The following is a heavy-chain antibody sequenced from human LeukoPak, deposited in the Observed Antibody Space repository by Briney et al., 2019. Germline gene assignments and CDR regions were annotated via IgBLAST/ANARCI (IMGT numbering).Heavy chain of an antibody. CDR2: IYPGDSDT. CDR1: GYSFTSYW. Sequence: GESLKISCKGSGYSFTSYWIGWVRQMPGKGLECMAIIYPGDSDTRYSPSFQGQVTISADKSINTAYLQWSSQKASDTAMYYCARSSDSSGYYDYFDYWGQGTLVTVSS. D-gene: IGHD3-22*01. CDR3: ARSSDSSGYYDYFDY. J-gene: IGHJ4*02. V-gene: IGHV5-51*01.